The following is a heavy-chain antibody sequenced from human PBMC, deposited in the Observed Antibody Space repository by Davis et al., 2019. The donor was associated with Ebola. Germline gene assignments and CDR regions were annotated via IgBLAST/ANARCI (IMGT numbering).Heavy chain of an antibody. CDR1: GFAFSSYG. CDR3: VKDRNAYNQISDY. D-gene: IGHD5-24*01. CDR2: IRYDGSNK. Sequence: GESLKISCATSGFAFSSYGMHWVRQAPGKGLEWVAFIRYDGSNKEYADSVKGRFTISRDSSKNTMCLQMSSLRVEDTAIYYCVKDRNAYNQISDYWGQGTLVIVSS. J-gene: IGHJ4*02. V-gene: IGHV3-30*02.